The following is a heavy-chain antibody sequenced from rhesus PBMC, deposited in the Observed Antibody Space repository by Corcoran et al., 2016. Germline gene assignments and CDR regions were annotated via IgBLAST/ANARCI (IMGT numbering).Heavy chain of an antibody. CDR1: GFTFSDYS. J-gene: IGHJ4*01. Sequence: EVQLVESGGDLAKPGGSLRLPCAAPGFTFSDYSMAWVPQAPGKGLEWVSRISNGGGSTWYADSMKGRFTISRENAKNTLYLQMNSLRAEDTAVYYCGRADYGVDYWGQGVLVTVSS. D-gene: IGHD4-29*01. CDR2: ISNGGGST. V-gene: IGHV3-178*01. CDR3: GRADYGVDY.